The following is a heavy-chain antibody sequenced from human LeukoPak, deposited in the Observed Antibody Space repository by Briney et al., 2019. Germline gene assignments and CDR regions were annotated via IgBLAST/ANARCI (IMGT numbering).Heavy chain of an antibody. CDR1: GGSFSGCY. V-gene: IGHV4-34*01. CDR2: INHSGST. Sequence: SETLSLTCAVDGGSFSGCYWSWIRQPLGKGLEWIGEINHSGSTNYNPSLKSRVTISVDTSKNQFSLKLSSVTAADTAVYYCARGRFCSSTSCPPGYWGQGTLVTVSS. D-gene: IGHD2-2*01. CDR3: ARGRFCSSTSCPPGY. J-gene: IGHJ4*02.